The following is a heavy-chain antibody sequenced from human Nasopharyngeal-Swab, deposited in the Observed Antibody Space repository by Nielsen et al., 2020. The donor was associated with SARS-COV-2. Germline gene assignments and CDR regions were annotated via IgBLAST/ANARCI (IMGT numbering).Heavy chain of an antibody. V-gene: IGHV1-46*01. CDR1: EYTFTSYY. J-gene: IGHJ6*03. CDR3: ARVPRFGDSYYYMDV. D-gene: IGHD3-10*01. Sequence: ASVKVSCKASEYTFTSYYMHWVRQAPGQGLEWMGIINPSGGSTTYAQRFQGRVTMTRDTSTSTVYMELSSLRSEDTAVYYCARVPRFGDSYYYMDVWGKGTTVTVSS. CDR2: INPSGGST.